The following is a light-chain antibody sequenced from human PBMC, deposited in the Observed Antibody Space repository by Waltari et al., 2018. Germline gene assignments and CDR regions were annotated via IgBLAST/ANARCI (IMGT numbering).Light chain of an antibody. CDR1: SSNNGSNT. CDR3: GTWDNSLSGWV. Sequence: QVVLTQPLSASGTPGQRVTISCSGSSSNNGSNTVNWYHHLPGTAPKLLIYSDDQRSSGVPDRISGSKSATSASLAISGLQSEDEGYYYCGTWDNSLSGWVFGGGTILTVL. J-gene: IGLJ2*01. CDR2: SDD. V-gene: IGLV1-44*01.